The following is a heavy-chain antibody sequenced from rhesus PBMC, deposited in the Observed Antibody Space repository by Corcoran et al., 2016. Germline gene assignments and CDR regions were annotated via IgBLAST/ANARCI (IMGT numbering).Heavy chain of an antibody. J-gene: IGHJ5-1*01. CDR1: GSSFTSYW. D-gene: IGHD6-31*01. CDR2: IDPSDSDT. CDR3: ARGWPPTRFDV. V-gene: IGHV5-2*01. Sequence: EVQLVQSGAEVKRPGESLKISCKTSGSSFTSYWISGARQSPGKGLEGMGAIDPSDSDTRYSPSFQGQVTISADKSISTAYLQWSSLKASDSATYYCARGWPPTRFDVWGPGVLVTVSS.